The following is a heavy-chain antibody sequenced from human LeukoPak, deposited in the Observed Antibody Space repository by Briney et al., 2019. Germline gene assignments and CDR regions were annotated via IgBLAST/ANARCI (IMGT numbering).Heavy chain of an antibody. Sequence: SETLSLTCTVSGGSISSSSYYWGWIRQPPGKGLEWIGSIYYSGSTYYNPSLKSRVTISVGTSKNQFSLKLSSVTAADTAVYYCATYSSSWYYYFDYWGQGTLVTVSS. D-gene: IGHD6-13*01. CDR2: IYYSGST. CDR1: GGSISSSSYY. V-gene: IGHV4-39*07. J-gene: IGHJ4*02. CDR3: ATYSSSWYYYFDY.